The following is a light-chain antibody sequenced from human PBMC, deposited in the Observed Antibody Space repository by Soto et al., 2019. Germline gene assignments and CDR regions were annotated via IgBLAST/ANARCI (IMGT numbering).Light chain of an antibody. CDR1: QSVSSSY. CDR3: QQYGTSPMYT. CDR2: GAS. Sequence: EIVLTQSPGTLSLSPGEGATLSCGASQSVSSSYLAWYQQKPGQAPRLLIYGASSRATGIPDRFSGSVSGTDFTLTISSLEPEDFAVYYCQQYGTSPMYTFGQGTKLEIK. J-gene: IGKJ2*01. V-gene: IGKV3-20*01.